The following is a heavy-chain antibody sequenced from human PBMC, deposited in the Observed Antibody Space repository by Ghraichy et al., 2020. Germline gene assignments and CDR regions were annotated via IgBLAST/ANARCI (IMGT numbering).Heavy chain of an antibody. CDR3: AKGGGFMVRGVPLDH. J-gene: IGHJ4*02. CDR2: ISGGSGTT. D-gene: IGHD3-10*01. CDR1: GFTFSSYA. Sequence: GGSLRLSCAASGFTFSSYAMTWVRQAPGKGLEWVSGISGGSGTTYYADSVKGRFTISRDNSKNTLYLRMNSLRAEDTAVYYCAKGGGFMVRGVPLDHWGQGSLVTVSS. V-gene: IGHV3-23*01.